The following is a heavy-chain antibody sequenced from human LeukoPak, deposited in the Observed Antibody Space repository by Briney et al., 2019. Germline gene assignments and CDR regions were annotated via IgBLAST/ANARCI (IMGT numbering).Heavy chain of an antibody. D-gene: IGHD6-19*01. J-gene: IGHJ3*02. Sequence: PGGSLRLSCAASGFTFDDYAMHWVRQAPGKGLEWVSGISWNSFNIDYADSVKGRFTISRDNAKNSLFLQMNTLRAEDMALYYCAKGTRAVAGTDAFDIWGQGTMVTISS. CDR2: ISWNSFNI. V-gene: IGHV3-9*03. CDR1: GFTFDDYA. CDR3: AKGTRAVAGTDAFDI.